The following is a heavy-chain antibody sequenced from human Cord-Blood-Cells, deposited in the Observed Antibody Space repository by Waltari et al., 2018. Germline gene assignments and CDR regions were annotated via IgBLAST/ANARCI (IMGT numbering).Heavy chain of an antibody. CDR1: GGSISRYY. Sequence: QVQLQESGPGLVKPSETLSPTCTVSGGSISRYYWSWTRPPQGKGLEWIGYIYYSGSTNYNPSLKSRVTISVDTSKNQFSLKLSSVTAADTAVYYCARSERAQGSGIRELGEWFDPWGQGTLVTVSS. D-gene: IGHD1-26*01. CDR2: IYYSGST. V-gene: IGHV4-59*01. CDR3: ARSERAQGSGIRELGEWFDP. J-gene: IGHJ5*02.